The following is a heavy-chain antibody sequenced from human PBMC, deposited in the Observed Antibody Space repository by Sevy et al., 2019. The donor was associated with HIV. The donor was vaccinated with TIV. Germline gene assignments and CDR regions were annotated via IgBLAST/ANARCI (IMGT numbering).Heavy chain of an antibody. CDR3: ARDAGYSVGWYPSNY. Sequence: GGSLRLSCAASGFTFSYYNMNWVRQAPGKGLEWVSSISSGSSYIFYVDSVKGRFTISRDNAKDSLFLQMNSLRAEDTAVYYCARDAGYSVGWYPSNYWGHGTLVTVSS. J-gene: IGHJ4*01. V-gene: IGHV3-21*01. CDR2: ISSGSSYI. CDR1: GFTFSYYN. D-gene: IGHD6-19*01.